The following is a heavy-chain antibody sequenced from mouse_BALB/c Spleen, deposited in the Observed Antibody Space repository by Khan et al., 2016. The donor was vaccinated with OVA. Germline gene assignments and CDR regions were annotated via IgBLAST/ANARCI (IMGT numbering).Heavy chain of an antibody. D-gene: IGHD1-2*01. CDR2: ISYSGSP. Sequence: EVQLQESGPGLVKPSQSLSLTCTVTGYSITSGYGWNWIRQFPGNKLEWMGYISYSGSPNYNPSLKSRISITRDTSKNQFFLQWNSVTTEDTATYYCARTARIKYWGQGTTLTVSS. J-gene: IGHJ2*01. CDR3: ARTARIKY. V-gene: IGHV3-2*02. CDR1: GYSITSGYG.